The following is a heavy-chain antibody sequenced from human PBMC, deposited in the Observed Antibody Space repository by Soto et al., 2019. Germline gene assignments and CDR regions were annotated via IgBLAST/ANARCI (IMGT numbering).Heavy chain of an antibody. V-gene: IGHV3-23*01. CDR2: ISGSGGST. Sequence: PGGSLRLSCAASGFTFSNYAMSWVRQAPGKGLEWVSAISGSGGSTYYADSVKGRFTISRDNSKNTLYLQMNSLRAGDTAVCYCAKNSSGYYDPSDYWGQGTLVTAPQ. CDR1: GFTFSNYA. CDR3: AKNSSGYYDPSDY. D-gene: IGHD3-22*01. J-gene: IGHJ4*02.